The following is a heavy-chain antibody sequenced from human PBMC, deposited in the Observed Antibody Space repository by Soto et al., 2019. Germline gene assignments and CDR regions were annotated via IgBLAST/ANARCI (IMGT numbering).Heavy chain of an antibody. CDR1: GYTLTELS. CDR3: ATSFGYDSSGYRFDY. J-gene: IGHJ4*02. D-gene: IGHD3-22*01. V-gene: IGHV1-24*01. CDR2: FDPEDGET. Sequence: GASVKVSCKVSGYTLTELSMHWVRQAPGKGREWMGGFDPEDGETIYAQKFQGRVTMTEDTSTDTAYMELGSLRSEDTAVYYCATSFGYDSSGYRFDYWGQGTLVTVSS.